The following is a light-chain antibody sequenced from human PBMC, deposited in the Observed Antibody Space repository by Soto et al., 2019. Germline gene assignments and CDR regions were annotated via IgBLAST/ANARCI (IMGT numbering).Light chain of an antibody. CDR1: QHILYSSNNKNY. CDR2: GAS. CDR3: QQYGSSPT. Sequence: DIVMTQSPDSLAVSLGERATINCTSSQHILYSSNNKNYLAWYQQKPGQPPRRLIYGASSRATGIPDRFSGSGSGTDFTLTISRLEPEDFAVDDCQQYGSSPTFGEGTRLE. J-gene: IGKJ5*01. V-gene: IGKV4-1*01.